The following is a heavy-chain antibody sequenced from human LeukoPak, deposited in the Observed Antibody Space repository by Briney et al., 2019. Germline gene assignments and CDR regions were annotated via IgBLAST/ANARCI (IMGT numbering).Heavy chain of an antibody. J-gene: IGHJ6*03. CDR2: ISSSSSYI. V-gene: IGHV3-21*01. Sequence: GGSLRLSCAASGFTFSSYSMNWVRQAPGKGLEWGSSISSSSSYIYYADSVKGRFTISRDNSKNTLYLQMNSLTVEDTAVYYCARDPVATLFSSSYYYYVDVWGNGTTVTVSS. D-gene: IGHD5-12*01. CDR1: GFTFSSYS. CDR3: ARDPVATLFSSSYYYYVDV.